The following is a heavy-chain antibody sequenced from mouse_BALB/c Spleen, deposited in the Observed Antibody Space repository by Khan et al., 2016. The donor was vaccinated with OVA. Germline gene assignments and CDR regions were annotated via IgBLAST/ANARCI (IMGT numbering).Heavy chain of an antibody. D-gene: IGHD2-1*01. J-gene: IGHJ1*01. CDR2: ISSGSSTI. Sequence: EVELVESGGGLVQPGGSRKLSCAASGFTFSSFGMHWVRQAPKKGLEWVAYISSGSSTIYYVDTVKGRFTISRASPTNTLFLQMTSLRSEDTAMYYCARSGGNFHWYFDVWGAGTSVTVSS. V-gene: IGHV5-17*02. CDR3: ARSGGNFHWYFDV. CDR1: GFTFSSFG.